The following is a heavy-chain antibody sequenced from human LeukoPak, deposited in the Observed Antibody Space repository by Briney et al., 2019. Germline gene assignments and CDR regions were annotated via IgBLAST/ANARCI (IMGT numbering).Heavy chain of an antibody. J-gene: IGHJ5*02. CDR3: ARDFWGDRNWFDP. D-gene: IGHD2-21*01. Sequence: PSETLSLTCTVSGGSISSGGYYWSWIRQPPGKGLEWIGYIYHSGSTYYNPSLKSRVTISVDRSKNQFSLKLSSVTAADTAVYYCARDFWGDRNWFDPWGQGTLVTVSS. CDR1: GGSISSGGYY. V-gene: IGHV4-30-2*01. CDR2: IYHSGST.